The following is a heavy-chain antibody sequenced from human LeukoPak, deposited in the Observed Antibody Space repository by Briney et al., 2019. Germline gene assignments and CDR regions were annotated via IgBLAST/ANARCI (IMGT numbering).Heavy chain of an antibody. CDR1: GFTFSSYA. CDR2: ISYDGSNK. D-gene: IGHD3-22*01. Sequence: GGSLRLSCAASGFTFSSYAMHWVRQAPGKGLEWVAVISYDGSNKYYADSVKGRFTISRDNSKNTLYLQMNSLRAEDTAVYYCARDYYDSSGYYYAGGIGGNFDYWGQGTLVTVSS. V-gene: IGHV3-30-3*01. CDR3: ARDYYDSSGYYYAGGIGGNFDY. J-gene: IGHJ4*02.